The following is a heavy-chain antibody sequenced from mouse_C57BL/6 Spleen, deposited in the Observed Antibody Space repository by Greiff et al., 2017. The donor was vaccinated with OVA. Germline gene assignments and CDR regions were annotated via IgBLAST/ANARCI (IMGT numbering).Heavy chain of an antibody. CDR2: ISSGGDYI. J-gene: IGHJ2*01. CDR3: TRDLSSGYVRYFDY. Sequence: EVKLVESGEGLVKPGGSLKLSCAASGFTFSSYAMSWVRQTPEKRLEWVAYISSGGDYIYYADTVKGRFTISRDNARNTLYLQMSSLKSEDTAMYYCTRDLSSGYVRYFDYWGQGTTLTVSS. D-gene: IGHD3-2*02. V-gene: IGHV5-9-1*02. CDR1: GFTFSSYA.